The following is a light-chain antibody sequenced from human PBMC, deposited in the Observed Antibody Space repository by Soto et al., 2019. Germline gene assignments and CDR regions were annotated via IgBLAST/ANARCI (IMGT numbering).Light chain of an antibody. CDR2: KDD. CDR1: SGSIASNY. J-gene: IGLJ2*01. V-gene: IGLV6-57*04. CDR3: QSYDTHFYVI. Sequence: NFMLSQPPSVSESPGKTVTISCTRSSGSIASNYVQWYQQRPGSAPTSVIYKDDERPSGVPIRFSGSIDSSSNSASLMISGLQTEDEADYYCQSYDTHFYVIFGGGTKLTVL.